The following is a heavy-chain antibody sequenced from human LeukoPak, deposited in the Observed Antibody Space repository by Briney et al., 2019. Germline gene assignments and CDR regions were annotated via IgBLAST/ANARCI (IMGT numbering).Heavy chain of an antibody. Sequence: SETLSLTCTVFGGSISSYYWGWIRQPAGKGLEWIGRIYTSGSTKYNPSLKSRVTMSVDTSKNQFSLKLSSVTAADTAVYYCARDRSLGELTTESPSFDYWGQGTLVTVSS. CDR1: GGSISSYY. D-gene: IGHD3-16*01. J-gene: IGHJ4*02. CDR3: ARDRSLGELTTESPSFDY. V-gene: IGHV4-4*07. CDR2: IYTSGST.